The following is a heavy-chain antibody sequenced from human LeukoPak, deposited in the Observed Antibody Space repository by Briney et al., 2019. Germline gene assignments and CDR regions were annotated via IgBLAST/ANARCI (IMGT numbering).Heavy chain of an antibody. CDR3: ARDRRKEVVVPAAWGYAFDY. J-gene: IGHJ4*02. CDR1: GFTFSSYA. D-gene: IGHD2-2*01. V-gene: IGHV3-30-3*01. CDR2: ISYDGSNK. Sequence: GSLRLSCAASGFTFSSYAMHWVRQAPGKGLEWVAVISYDGSNKYYADSVKGRFTISRDNSKNTLYLQMNSLRAEDTAVYYCARDRRKEVVVPAAWGYAFDYWGQGTLVTVSS.